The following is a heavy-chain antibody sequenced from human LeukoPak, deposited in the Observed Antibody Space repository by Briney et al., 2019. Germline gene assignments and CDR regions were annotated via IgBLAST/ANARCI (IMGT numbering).Heavy chain of an antibody. CDR1: GGSIRTTSYY. CDR3: ARGGTYWDY. J-gene: IGHJ4*02. D-gene: IGHD3-10*01. CDR2: IYFSGST. Sequence: SETLPLTCTVSGGSIRTTSYYWGWIRQSPGREPEWIGSIYFSGSTYYNPSLESRVTISVDTSNNQFSLKLTSATAADTAVYYCARGGTYWDYWGQGTLVTVSS. V-gene: IGHV4-39*07.